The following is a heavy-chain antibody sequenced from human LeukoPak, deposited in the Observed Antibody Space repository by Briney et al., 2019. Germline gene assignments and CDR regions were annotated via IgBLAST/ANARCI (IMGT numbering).Heavy chain of an antibody. CDR1: GFAFGSFA. J-gene: IGHJ4*02. D-gene: IGHD5-12*01. Sequence: GGALRLSCTASGFAFGSFAMAWVRQAPGKGLEGVAAIGSDYDRVHEDSVKGRFTISRDNSKSTLYLQMDNLRVEDTAVYFCAKSAGVATVYFDSWGQGALVTVSS. CDR3: AKSAGVATVYFDS. CDR2: IGSDYDR. V-gene: IGHV3-23*01.